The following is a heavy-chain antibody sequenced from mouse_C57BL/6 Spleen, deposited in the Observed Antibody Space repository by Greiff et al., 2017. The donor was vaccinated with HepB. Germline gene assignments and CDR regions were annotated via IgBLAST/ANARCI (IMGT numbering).Heavy chain of an antibody. CDR3: ARSRGNYFDY. CDR2: IHPNSGST. V-gene: IGHV1-64*01. J-gene: IGHJ2*01. Sequence: LQQPGAELVKPGASVKLSCKASGYTFTSYWMHWVKQRPGQGLEWIGMIHPNSGSTNYNEKFKSKATLTVDKSSSTAYMQLSSLTSEDSAVYYCARSRGNYFDYWGQGTTLTVSS. CDR1: GYTFTSYW.